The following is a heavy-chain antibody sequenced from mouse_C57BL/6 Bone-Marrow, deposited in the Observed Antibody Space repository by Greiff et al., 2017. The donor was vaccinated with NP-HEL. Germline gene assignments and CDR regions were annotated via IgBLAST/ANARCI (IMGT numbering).Heavy chain of an antibody. D-gene: IGHD3-2*02. J-gene: IGHJ2*01. CDR1: GYTFTSYG. CDR3: ARAEALDHFDY. Sequence: VKLMESGAELARPGASVKLSCKASGYTFTSYGISWVKQRTGQGLEWIGEIYPRSGNTYYNEKFKGKATLTADKSSSTAYMELRSLTSEDSAVYFCARAEALDHFDYGGQGTTLTVSS. V-gene: IGHV1-81*01. CDR2: IYPRSGNT.